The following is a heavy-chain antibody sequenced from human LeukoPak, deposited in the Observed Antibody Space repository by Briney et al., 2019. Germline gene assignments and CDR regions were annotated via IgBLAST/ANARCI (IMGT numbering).Heavy chain of an antibody. CDR1: GGSISSYY. V-gene: IGHV4-59*12. Sequence: SETLSLTCTVSGGSISSYYWSWIRQPPGKGLEWIGYIYYSGSTYYNPSLKSRVTISVDTSKNQFSLKLSSVTAADTAVYYCARGGKAAAGHEWGQGTLVTVSS. CDR2: IYYSGST. CDR3: ARGGKAAAGHE. J-gene: IGHJ4*02. D-gene: IGHD6-13*01.